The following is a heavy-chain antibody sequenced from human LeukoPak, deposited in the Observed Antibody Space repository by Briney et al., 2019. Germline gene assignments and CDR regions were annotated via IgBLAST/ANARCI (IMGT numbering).Heavy chain of an antibody. V-gene: IGHV3-53*01. Sequence: GGSLRLSCAASGITVSSNYMSWVRQAPGKGLEWVSVIYSGGSTYYADSVKGRFTISRDNSKNTLYLQMNSLRAEDTAVYYCAKDPWQQLIPPFDYWGQGTLVTVSS. CDR3: AKDPWQQLIPPFDY. D-gene: IGHD6-13*01. CDR1: GITVSSNY. J-gene: IGHJ4*02. CDR2: IYSGGST.